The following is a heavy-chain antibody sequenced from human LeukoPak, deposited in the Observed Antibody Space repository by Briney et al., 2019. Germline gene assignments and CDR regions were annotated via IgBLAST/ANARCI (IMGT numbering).Heavy chain of an antibody. CDR2: VSTYNGNT. CDR3: ASGVLGGWLVEDY. V-gene: IGHV1-18*01. J-gene: IGHJ4*02. Sequence: ASVKVSCKTSGYTFTTYNIAWVRQAPGQGLEWVGWVSTYNGNTDYAQTVQGRVAMTTDTSTNTAYMDLRSLRPDDTAVYYCASGVLGGWLVEDYWGQGTLVTVSS. CDR1: GYTFTTYN. D-gene: IGHD6-19*01.